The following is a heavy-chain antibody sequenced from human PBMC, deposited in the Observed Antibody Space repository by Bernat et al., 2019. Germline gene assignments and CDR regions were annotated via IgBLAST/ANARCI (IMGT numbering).Heavy chain of an antibody. CDR3: ATGANSSPFAVWVH. CDR2: INPSSGTT. D-gene: IGHD6-19*01. CDR1: GYTFTSYY. J-gene: IGHJ4*02. V-gene: IGHV1-46*01. Sequence: QVQLVQSGAEVKKPGASVKVSCKASGYTFTSYYIHWVRQAPGQGLEWMGIINPSSGTTSYAQKYQGRVTMTQDTSTSTAYMELSSLRSEDAAVFYCATGANSSPFAVWVHWGQGTLVTVSS.